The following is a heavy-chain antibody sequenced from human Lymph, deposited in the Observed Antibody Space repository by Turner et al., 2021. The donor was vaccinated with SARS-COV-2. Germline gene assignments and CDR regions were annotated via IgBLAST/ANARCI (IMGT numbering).Heavy chain of an antibody. V-gene: IGHV1-69*10. Sequence: QVQLVRSGAAVKKRGSSVTVACKATGCSFSSYAITWVRQAPGQVLEWMGGIILILAIANYAQKFHGRVTITADKSTSTAYMELSSLRSENTAVYYCAGDSPYCGSTSGYDPWGQGTLVTVSS. CDR1: GCSFSSYA. CDR2: IILILAIA. J-gene: IGHJ5*02. CDR3: AGDSPYCGSTSGYDP. D-gene: IGHD2-2*01.